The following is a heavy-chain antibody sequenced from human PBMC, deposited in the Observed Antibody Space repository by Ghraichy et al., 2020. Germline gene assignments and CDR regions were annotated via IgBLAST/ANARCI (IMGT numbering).Heavy chain of an antibody. D-gene: IGHD6-13*01. CDR3: AKRPPVGTSIDY. J-gene: IGHJ4*02. V-gene: IGHV4-39*01. Sequence: SETLSLTCTVSGGSISSSSYYWGWIRQPPGKGLEWIGSIYYSGSTYYNSSLKSRVTISVDTSKNQFSLKLSSVTAADTAVYYCAKRPPVGTSIDYWGQGTLVTVSS. CDR1: GGSISSSSYY. CDR2: IYYSGST.